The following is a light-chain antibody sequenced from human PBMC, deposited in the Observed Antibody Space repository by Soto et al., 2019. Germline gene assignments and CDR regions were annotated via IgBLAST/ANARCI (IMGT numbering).Light chain of an antibody. J-gene: IGKJ1*01. CDR3: QQYGASPWT. CDR1: QSVSSSH. CDR2: DTS. Sequence: EVELTQSPGTLSLSPGERATLSCRASQSVSSSHLAWYQQKRGQAPRLLIYDTSTRATGIPDRFSGSGSGTDFTLIISRLEPEDFAVYHCQQYGASPWTFGQGTKVEVK. V-gene: IGKV3-20*01.